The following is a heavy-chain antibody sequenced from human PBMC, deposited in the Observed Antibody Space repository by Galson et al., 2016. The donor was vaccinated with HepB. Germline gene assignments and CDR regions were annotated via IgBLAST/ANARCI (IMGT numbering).Heavy chain of an antibody. CDR2: INPSIGST. J-gene: IGHJ4*02. CDR1: GYTFTSYY. Sequence: SVKVSCKASGYTFTSYYMHWVRLAPGQGLEWMGVINPSIGSTTYSPKFQGRVTMTRDTSTSTVYLDLSSLIFEDTALYYCARRRERPAAIDFDYWGQGTPVTVSS. V-gene: IGHV1-46*01. D-gene: IGHD2-2*01. CDR3: ARRRERPAAIDFDY.